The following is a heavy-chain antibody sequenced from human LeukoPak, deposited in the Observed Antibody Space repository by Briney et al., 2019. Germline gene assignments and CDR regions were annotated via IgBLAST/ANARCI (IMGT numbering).Heavy chain of an antibody. CDR3: ARRDAGYFDWLLAGGGGDY. CDR2: IYYSGST. Sequence: SETPSLTCTVSGGSISSSSYYWGWIRQPPGKGLEWIGSIYYSGSTYYNPSLKSRVTISVDTSKNQFSLKLSSVTAADTAVYYCARRDAGYFDWLLAGGGGDYWGQGTLVTVSS. J-gene: IGHJ4*02. V-gene: IGHV4-39*01. D-gene: IGHD3-9*01. CDR1: GGSISSSSYY.